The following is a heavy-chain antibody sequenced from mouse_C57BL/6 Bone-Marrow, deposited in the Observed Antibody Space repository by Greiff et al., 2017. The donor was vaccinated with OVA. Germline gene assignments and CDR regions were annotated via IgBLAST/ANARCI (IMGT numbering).Heavy chain of an antibody. V-gene: IGHV1-15*01. CDR1: GYTFTDYE. CDR2: IDPETGGT. J-gene: IGHJ2*01. CDR3: TRGPYGNYCY. D-gene: IGHD2-1*01. Sequence: QVQLQQSGAELVRPGASVTLSCKASGYTFTDYEMHWVKQTPVHGLEWIGAIDPETGGTAYNQKFKGKAILTADKSSSTAYMELRSLTSEDSAVYYCTRGPYGNYCYWGQGTTLTVSS.